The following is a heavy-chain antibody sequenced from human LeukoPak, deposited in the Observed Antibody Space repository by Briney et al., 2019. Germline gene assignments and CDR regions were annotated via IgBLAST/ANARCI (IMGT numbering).Heavy chain of an antibody. CDR3: ARGGYYGSGSYLNNHYYYYGMDV. CDR1: GGSFSGYY. Sequence: SETLSLTCAVYGGSFSGYYWSWIRQPPGKGLEWIGEINHSGSTNYNPSLKSRVTISVDTSKNQFPLKLSSVTAADTAVYYCARGGYYGSGSYLNNHYYYYGMDVWGKGTTVTVSS. J-gene: IGHJ6*04. CDR2: INHSGST. V-gene: IGHV4-34*01. D-gene: IGHD3-10*01.